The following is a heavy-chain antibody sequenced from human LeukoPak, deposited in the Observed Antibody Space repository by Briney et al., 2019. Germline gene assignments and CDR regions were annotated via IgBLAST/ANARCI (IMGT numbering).Heavy chain of an antibody. CDR2: INSDGSST. Sequence: GGSLRLSCAASGFTFSSYWMHWVRQAPGKGLVWVSRINSDGSSTSYADSVKGRFTISRDNSKNTLYLQMNSLRAEDTAVYYCATAAYDSSESYYFDYWGQGTLVTVSS. J-gene: IGHJ4*02. CDR1: GFTFSSYW. CDR3: ATAAYDSSESYYFDY. D-gene: IGHD3-22*01. V-gene: IGHV3-74*01.